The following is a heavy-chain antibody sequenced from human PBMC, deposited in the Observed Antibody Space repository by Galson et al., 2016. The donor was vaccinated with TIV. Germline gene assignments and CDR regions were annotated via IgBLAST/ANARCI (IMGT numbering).Heavy chain of an antibody. D-gene: IGHD5-18*01. CDR2: IFTDGTT. CDR1: GGSVSRYY. CDR3: ATVNTNSRKYFDY. Sequence: LSLTCSVSGGSVSRYYWSWVRQSPGKGLEWIGRIFTDGTTTYNPSLKSRVAISVDTSRRQFSLRLRSVTATDTALYYCATVNTNSRKYFDYWGQGIQVTVS. V-gene: IGHV4-4*07. J-gene: IGHJ4*02.